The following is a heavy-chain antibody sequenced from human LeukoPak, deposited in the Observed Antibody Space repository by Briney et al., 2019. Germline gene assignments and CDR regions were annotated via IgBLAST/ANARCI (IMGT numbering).Heavy chain of an antibody. V-gene: IGHV3-48*03. J-gene: IGHJ6*04. CDR3: AELGITMIGGV. D-gene: IGHD3-10*02. Sequence: GGSLRLSCAAAGFTFSRYEMNWVRLAPGKGLEWVSYVSSSGSTIYYADSVKGRFTISRDNAKNSLYLQMNSLRAEHTAVYYCAELGITMIGGVWGKGTTVTISS. CDR2: VSSSGSTI. CDR1: GFTFSRYE.